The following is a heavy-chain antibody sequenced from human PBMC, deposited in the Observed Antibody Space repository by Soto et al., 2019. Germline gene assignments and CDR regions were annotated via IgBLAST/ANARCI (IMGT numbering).Heavy chain of an antibody. V-gene: IGHV3-23*01. CDR2: ISGSGGST. J-gene: IGHJ3*02. D-gene: IGHD3-22*01. Sequence: EVQLLESGGGLVQPGGSLRLSCAASGFTFSSYAMSWVRQAPGKGLEWVSAISGSGGSTYYADSVKGRFTISRDNSKNTPYLQMNSLRYEDTAVYYCAKDRTYYCDSSGYYPEAFDIWGQGTMVTVSS. CDR3: AKDRTYYCDSSGYYPEAFDI. CDR1: GFTFSSYA.